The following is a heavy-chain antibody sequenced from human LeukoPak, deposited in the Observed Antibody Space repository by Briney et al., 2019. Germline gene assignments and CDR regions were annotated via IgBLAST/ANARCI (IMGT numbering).Heavy chain of an antibody. CDR3: ARDSGSRGWLIDY. Sequence: PSETLSLTCTVSGDSISSYYWNWIRQPAGKALQWIGRIYTSGSPNYNPSLKSRVTMSVDTSKSQFSLKLTSVTAADTAVYYCARDSGSRGWLIDYWGKGTLVTVSS. J-gene: IGHJ4*02. CDR2: IYTSGSP. V-gene: IGHV4-4*07. D-gene: IGHD6-19*01. CDR1: GDSISSYY.